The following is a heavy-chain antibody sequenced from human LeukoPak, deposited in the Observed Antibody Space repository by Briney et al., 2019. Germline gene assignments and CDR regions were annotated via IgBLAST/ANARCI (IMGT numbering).Heavy chain of an antibody. J-gene: IGHJ4*02. V-gene: IGHV4-34*01. CDR1: GGSFSGYY. CDR2: INHCGSQ. Sequence: SETLSLTCPVYGGSFSGYYWSWIRQPPADGLEWIGEINHCGSQNDSLSLKSRVTISVDTSKNQFSLKLSSVTAADTAVYYCARGKMYLYCSGGSCYSLAIWYLDYCGQGTLVTVSS. D-gene: IGHD2-15*01. CDR3: ARGKMYLYCSGGSCYSLAIWYLDY.